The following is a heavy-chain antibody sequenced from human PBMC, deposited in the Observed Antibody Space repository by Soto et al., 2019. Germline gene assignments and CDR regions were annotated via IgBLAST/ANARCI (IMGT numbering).Heavy chain of an antibody. CDR3: AGGSVVVTRRWFDP. V-gene: IGHV1-69*06. Sequence: GASVKVSCKASGGTFSSYAISWVRQAPGQGLEWMGGIIPIFGTANYAQKFQGRVTITADKSTSTAYMELSSLRSEDTAVYYCAGGSVVVTRRWFDPWGQGTLVTVSS. D-gene: IGHD2-21*02. CDR2: IIPIFGTA. CDR1: GGTFSSYA. J-gene: IGHJ5*02.